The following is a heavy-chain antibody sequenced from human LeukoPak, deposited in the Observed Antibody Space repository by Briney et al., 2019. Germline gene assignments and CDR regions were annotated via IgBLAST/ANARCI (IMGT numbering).Heavy chain of an antibody. V-gene: IGHV4-61*02. D-gene: IGHD6-19*01. Sequence: SETLSLTCTVSGGSISSGSYYWSWIRQPAGKGLEWIGRIYTSGSTNYNPSLKSRVTISVDTSKNQFPPKLSSVTAADTAVYYCAGMSAGYSSGWYLGYYSDYWGQGTLVTVSS. CDR1: GGSISSGSYY. CDR3: AGMSAGYSSGWYLGYYSDY. CDR2: IYTSGST. J-gene: IGHJ4*02.